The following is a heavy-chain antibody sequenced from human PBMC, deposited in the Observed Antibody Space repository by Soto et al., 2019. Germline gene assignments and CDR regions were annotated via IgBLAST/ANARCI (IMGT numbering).Heavy chain of an antibody. V-gene: IGHV3-48*02. D-gene: IGHD6-19*01. J-gene: IGHJ4*02. CDR1: GFMFDSFA. CDR3: AKSGDSAGWGIDF. CDR2: INGGSDSI. Sequence: EVQLVESVGGLVQPGGSLRLYCVGSGFMFDSFAMNWVRQAPGKGLEWVAYINGGSDSIYYAESVKGRFTISRDNARNSLSLQMNSLSDEDTAVYYCAKSGDSAGWGIDFWGQGTLVTVSS.